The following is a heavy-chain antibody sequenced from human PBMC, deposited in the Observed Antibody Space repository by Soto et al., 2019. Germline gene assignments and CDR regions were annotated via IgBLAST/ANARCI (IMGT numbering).Heavy chain of an antibody. V-gene: IGHV5-51*01. Sequence: GESLKISCKTSGYSFTSYWIGWVRQMPWKGMEWMGNIYPYDSDTRYSPSFQGQVTISADTSITTAYLQWSGLRASDTAMYFCARQLVGSTRGNFDYWGQGPLVTVSS. J-gene: IGHJ4*01. CDR3: ARQLVGSTRGNFDY. D-gene: IGHD2-2*01. CDR2: IYPYDSDT. CDR1: GYSFTSYW.